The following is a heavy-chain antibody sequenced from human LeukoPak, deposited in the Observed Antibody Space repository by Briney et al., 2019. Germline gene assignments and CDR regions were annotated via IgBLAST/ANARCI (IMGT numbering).Heavy chain of an antibody. V-gene: IGHV3-23*01. J-gene: IGHJ4*02. D-gene: IGHD6-19*01. CDR1: GFTFSNYA. Sequence: GGSLRLSCAASGFTFSNYAMSWVRQAPGKGLEWVSAISGSGGGTYYADSVKGRFTISRDNAKNSLYLQMNSLRAEDAAVYYCAGDRIAVAGTSDYWGQGTLVTVSS. CDR3: AGDRIAVAGTSDY. CDR2: ISGSGGGT.